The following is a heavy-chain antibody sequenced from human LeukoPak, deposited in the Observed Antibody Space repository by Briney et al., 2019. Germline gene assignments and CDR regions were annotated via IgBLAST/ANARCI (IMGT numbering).Heavy chain of an antibody. CDR3: ARWGTY. D-gene: IGHD7-27*01. CDR2: IHYSVTT. Sequence: ASETLSLTCTVSGGSVSSGTYFWIWVRQPPGKGLEWIGHIHYSVTTNYNPSLKSRVTMSLDTSKNQFSLKLTSVTAADTAIYFCARWGTYWGQGILVTVSS. CDR1: GGSVSSGTYF. V-gene: IGHV4-61*01. J-gene: IGHJ4*02.